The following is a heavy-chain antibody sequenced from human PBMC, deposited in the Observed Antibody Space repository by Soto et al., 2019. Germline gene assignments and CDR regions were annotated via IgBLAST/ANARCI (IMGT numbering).Heavy chain of an antibody. Sequence: VQLRESGPGLVKPSQTLSLTCTVSGDSISSGNKYWSWIRQPPGKGLEWIGYVFSSGTTYYNPSLKSRVSISLDASENQFSLKFASVTDADSAVYYCARVPSPFDYYYAMDVWGQGTTVTVSS. CDR3: ARVPSPFDYYYAMDV. D-gene: IGHD3-16*01. J-gene: IGHJ6*02. V-gene: IGHV4-30-4*01. CDR1: GDSISSGNKY. CDR2: VFSSGTT.